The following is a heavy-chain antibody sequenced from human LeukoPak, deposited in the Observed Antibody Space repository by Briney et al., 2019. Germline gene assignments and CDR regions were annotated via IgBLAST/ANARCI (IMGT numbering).Heavy chain of an antibody. CDR3: ARGDSYDSSGYYY. Sequence: SETLSLTCTVSGGSISSGSYYWSWIRQPAGKGLEWIGHIYTSGSTNYNPSLKSRVTISVDTSKNQFSLKLSSVTAADTAVYYCARGDSYDSSGYYYWGQGTLVTVSS. CDR2: IYTSGST. D-gene: IGHD3-22*01. V-gene: IGHV4-61*09. J-gene: IGHJ4*02. CDR1: GGSISSGSYY.